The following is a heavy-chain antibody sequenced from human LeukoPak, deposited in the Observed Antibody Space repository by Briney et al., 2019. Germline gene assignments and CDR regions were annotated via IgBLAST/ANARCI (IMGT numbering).Heavy chain of an antibody. CDR1: GGSINSSSYY. D-gene: IGHD3-3*01. V-gene: IGHV4-39*07. Sequence: SETLSLTCSVSGGSINSSSYYWGWIRQPPGKGLEWIGTLYYSGSTYYSPSLKSRVTISVGTSKNQFSLNFTFVTAADTAVYYCATRVGGKYYSGMDVWGQGTTVTVSS. J-gene: IGHJ6*02. CDR2: LYYSGST. CDR3: ATRVGGKYYSGMDV.